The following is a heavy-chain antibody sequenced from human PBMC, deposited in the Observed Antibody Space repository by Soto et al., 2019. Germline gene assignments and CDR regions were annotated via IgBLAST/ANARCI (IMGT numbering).Heavy chain of an antibody. D-gene: IGHD3-10*01. Sequence: QVQLVESGGGVVQPGRSLRLSCAASGFTFSSYGMHWVRQAPGKGLEWVAVIWYDGSNKYYADSVKGRFTISRDNSKNTLYLQMNSLRAEDTAVYYCARDRGIRKNYFDYWGQGTLVTVSS. CDR2: IWYDGSNK. V-gene: IGHV3-33*01. CDR3: ARDRGIRKNYFDY. CDR1: GFTFSSYG. J-gene: IGHJ4*02.